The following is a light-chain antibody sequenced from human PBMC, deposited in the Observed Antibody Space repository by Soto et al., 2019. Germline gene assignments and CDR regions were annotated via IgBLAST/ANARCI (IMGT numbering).Light chain of an antibody. CDR3: LQHNSYPWT. J-gene: IGKJ1*01. CDR2: AAF. CDR1: QGINNY. Sequence: DIQMTQSASAMSASVGDRVTITCRASQGINNYLVWFQQKPGKVPKRLIYAAFSLQRGVPSRFSGSGFGTEFTLTISSLQPEDSATYYCLQHNSYPWTFGRGTKVEIK. V-gene: IGKV1-17*03.